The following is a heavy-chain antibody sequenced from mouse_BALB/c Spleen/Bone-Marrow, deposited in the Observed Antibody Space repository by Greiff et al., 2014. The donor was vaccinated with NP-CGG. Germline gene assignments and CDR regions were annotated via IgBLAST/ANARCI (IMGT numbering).Heavy chain of an antibody. CDR3: ARYDYGVYFDY. Sequence: EVKVEESGAELLKPGASVKLSCTASGFNTKDTYMHWVKQRPEQGLEWIGRIDPANGNTKYDPKFQGKATITADTSSNTAYLQLSSLTSEDTAVYYCARYDYGVYFDYWGQGTTLTVSS. V-gene: IGHV14-3*02. CDR2: IDPANGNT. J-gene: IGHJ2*01. CDR1: GFNTKDTY. D-gene: IGHD2-4*01.